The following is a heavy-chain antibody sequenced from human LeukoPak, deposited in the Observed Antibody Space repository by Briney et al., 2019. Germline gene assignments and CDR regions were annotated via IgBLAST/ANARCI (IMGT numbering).Heavy chain of an antibody. V-gene: IGHV4-39*01. Sequence: PSETLSLTCTVSGGSISSSSSYWGWIRQPPGKGLEWIGHIFHSGRTSYNPSLMSRVTISVDTSKNQFSLKLSSVTAADTAVYYCASLGENYDYVWGSYRPDYWGQGTLVTVSS. J-gene: IGHJ4*02. CDR1: GGSISSSSSY. CDR2: IFHSGRT. CDR3: ASLGENYDYVWGSYRPDY. D-gene: IGHD3-16*02.